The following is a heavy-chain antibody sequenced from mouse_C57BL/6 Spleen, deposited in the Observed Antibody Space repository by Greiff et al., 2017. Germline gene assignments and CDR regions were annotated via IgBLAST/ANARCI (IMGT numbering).Heavy chain of an antibody. CDR2: INPNNGGT. CDR3: ARIGTTVVAPFAY. J-gene: IGHJ3*01. CDR1: GYTFTDYY. V-gene: IGHV1-26*01. Sequence: VQLQQSGPELVKPGASVKISCKASGYTFTDYYMNWVKQSHGKSLEWIGDINPNNGGTSYNQKFKGKATLTVDKSSSTAYMELRSLTSEDSAVYYCARIGTTVVAPFAYWGQGTLVTVSA. D-gene: IGHD1-1*01.